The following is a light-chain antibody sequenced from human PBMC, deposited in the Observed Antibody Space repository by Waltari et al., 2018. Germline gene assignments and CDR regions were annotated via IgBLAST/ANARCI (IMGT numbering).Light chain of an antibody. V-gene: IGLV1-40*01. CDR2: ANS. Sequence: QSVLTQPPSVSGAPGQRVTISCTGSSSNIGADYDVHWYQQLPGTAPKLLIYANSNRPSGVSNRFSGSKSGYTASLTISGLQAEDEADYYCCSYAGNRVFGGGTKVTVL. CDR1: SSNIGADYD. CDR3: CSYAGNRV. J-gene: IGLJ3*02.